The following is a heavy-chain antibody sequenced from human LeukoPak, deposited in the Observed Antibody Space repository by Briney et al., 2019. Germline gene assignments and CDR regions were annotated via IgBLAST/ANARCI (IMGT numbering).Heavy chain of an antibody. J-gene: IGHJ4*02. CDR2: ISSSSSTI. Sequence: GGSLRLSCAASGFTFSSYSMNWVRQAPGKGLEWVSYISSSSSTIYYADSVKGRFTISRDNAKNSLYLQMNSLRAEDTAVYYCARDQYYYDSSGYRFFDYWGQGTLVTVSS. V-gene: IGHV3-48*01. CDR1: GFTFSSYS. D-gene: IGHD3-22*01. CDR3: ARDQYYYDSSGYRFFDY.